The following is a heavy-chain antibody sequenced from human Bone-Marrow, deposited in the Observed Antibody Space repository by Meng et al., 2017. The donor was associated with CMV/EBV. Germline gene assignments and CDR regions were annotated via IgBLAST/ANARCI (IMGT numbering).Heavy chain of an antibody. D-gene: IGHD2-2*01. CDR3: ARPKTYCSSTSCAPGDDAFDI. Sequence: KVSCKGSGYSFTSYWIGWVRQMPGKGLEWMGIIYPGDSDTRYSPSFQGQVTISADKSISTAYLQWSSLKASDTAMYYCARPKTYCSSTSCAPGDDAFDIWGQGKMVTVSS. CDR2: IYPGDSDT. J-gene: IGHJ3*02. V-gene: IGHV5-51*01. CDR1: GYSFTSYW.